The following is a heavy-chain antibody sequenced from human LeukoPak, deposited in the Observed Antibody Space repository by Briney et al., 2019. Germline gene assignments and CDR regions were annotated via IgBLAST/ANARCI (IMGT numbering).Heavy chain of an antibody. D-gene: IGHD2-21*02. CDR1: GGTFSSYA. CDR2: IIPILGIA. Sequence: ASVKVSCKASGGTFSSYAISWVRQAPGQGLEWMGRIIPILGIANYAQKFQGRVTITADKSTSTAYMELSSLRSEDTAVYYCAREGVKYCGGDCYSRLGLWGQGTLVTVS. V-gene: IGHV1-69*04. J-gene: IGHJ4*02. CDR3: AREGVKYCGGDCYSRLGL.